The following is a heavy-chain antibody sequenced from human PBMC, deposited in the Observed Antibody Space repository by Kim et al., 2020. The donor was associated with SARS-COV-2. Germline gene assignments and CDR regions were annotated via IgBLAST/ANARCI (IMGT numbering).Heavy chain of an antibody. V-gene: IGHV1-8*01. CDR3: ARSRPYKLGFDP. CDR2: MNPNSGNT. CDR1: GYTFTSYD. Sequence: ASVKVSCKASGYTFTSYDINWVRQATGQGLEWMGWMNPNSGNTGYAQKFQGRVTMTRNTSISTAYMELSSLRSEDTAVYYCARSRPYKLGFDPWGQGTLVTVSS. J-gene: IGHJ5*02. D-gene: IGHD1-1*01.